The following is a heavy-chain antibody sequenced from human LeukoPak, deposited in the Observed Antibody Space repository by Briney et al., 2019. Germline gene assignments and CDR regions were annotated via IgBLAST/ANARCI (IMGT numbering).Heavy chain of an antibody. Sequence: SETMSLTCAVYAGSFSGYYWSWIRQPPGKGLEWIGEINHSGSTNYNPSLKSRVTISVDTSKNQFSLKLSSVTAADTAVYYCARGRDTAMVEHWGQGTLVSVSS. D-gene: IGHD5-18*01. CDR3: ARGRDTAMVEH. CDR2: INHSGST. CDR1: AGSFSGYY. J-gene: IGHJ1*01. V-gene: IGHV4-34*01.